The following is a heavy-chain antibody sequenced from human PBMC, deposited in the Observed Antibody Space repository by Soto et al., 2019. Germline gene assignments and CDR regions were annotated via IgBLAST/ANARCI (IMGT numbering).Heavy chain of an antibody. D-gene: IGHD2-15*01. CDR3: ARFKGCSGGSCYPYFDS. CDR2: ISYSGSNK. V-gene: IGHV3-30-3*01. Sequence: QVQLVESGGGVVQPGRSLRLSCAASGFTFNSYAMHWVRQAPGKGLEWVAVISYSGSNKYYADSVKGRFTISRDNSKNTLYLQMNSLRAEDTAVYYCARFKGCSGGSCYPYFDSWGQGTLVTVSS. CDR1: GFTFNSYA. J-gene: IGHJ4*02.